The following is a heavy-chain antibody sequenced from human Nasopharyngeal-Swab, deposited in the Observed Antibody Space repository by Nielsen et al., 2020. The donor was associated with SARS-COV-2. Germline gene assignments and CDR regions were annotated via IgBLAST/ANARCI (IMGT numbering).Heavy chain of an antibody. D-gene: IGHD3-3*01. CDR3: ARDPLYAAWRGYSFCP. CDR1: NASLSAYT. V-gene: IGHV4-34*01. J-gene: IGHJ5*02. CDR2: INPRGSA. Sequence: SETLSLTCPVYNASLSAYTWNWIRQLPGTGLEWIGEINPRGSANYNPSLKRRVTISVDTSKNQFSLKLTALTAADTAVYYCARDPLYAAWRGYSFCPWGQGTLVTVSS.